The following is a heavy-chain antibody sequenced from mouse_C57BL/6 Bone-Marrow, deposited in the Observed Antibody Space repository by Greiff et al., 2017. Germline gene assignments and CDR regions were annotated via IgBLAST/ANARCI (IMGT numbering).Heavy chain of an antibody. CDR3: ARRGLLRYSYWYFDV. CDR2: INPGSGGT. CDR1: GYAFTNYL. V-gene: IGHV1-54*01. J-gene: IGHJ1*03. Sequence: QVQLQQSGAELVRPGTSVKVSCKASGYAFTNYLIEWVKQRPGQGLEWIGVINPGSGGTNYNEKFKGKATLTADKSSSTADMQLSSLTSEDSAVYFCARRGLLRYSYWYFDVWGTGTTVTVSS. D-gene: IGHD1-1*01.